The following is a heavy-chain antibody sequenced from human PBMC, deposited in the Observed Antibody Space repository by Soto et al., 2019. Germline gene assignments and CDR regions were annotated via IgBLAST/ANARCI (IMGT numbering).Heavy chain of an antibody. J-gene: IGHJ4*02. D-gene: IGHD6-6*01. CDR3: AKDAPYSSSSYFDY. CDR1: GFTFSNYD. Sequence: QVQLVESGGGVVQPGRSLRLSCAASGFTFSNYDMHWVRQAPGKGLEWVAVVSYDGSNKYYADSVKGRFTISRDNSKNTLYLQMNSLRAEDTAVYFCAKDAPYSSSSYFDYWGQGTLVTVSS. V-gene: IGHV3-30*18. CDR2: VSYDGSNK.